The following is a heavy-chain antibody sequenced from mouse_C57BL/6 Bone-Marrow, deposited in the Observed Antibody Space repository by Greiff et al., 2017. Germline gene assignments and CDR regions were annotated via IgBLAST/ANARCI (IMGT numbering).Heavy chain of an antibody. V-gene: IGHV1-59*01. CDR1: GYTFTSYW. Sequence: QVHVKQPGAELVRPGTSVKLSCKASGYTFTSYWMHWVKQRPGQGLEWIGVIDPSDSYTNYNQKFKGKATLTVDTSSSTAYMQLSSLTSEDSAVYYCARWDYYGSSGVAYWGQGTLVTVSA. D-gene: IGHD1-1*01. CDR2: IDPSDSYT. J-gene: IGHJ3*01. CDR3: ARWDYYGSSGVAY.